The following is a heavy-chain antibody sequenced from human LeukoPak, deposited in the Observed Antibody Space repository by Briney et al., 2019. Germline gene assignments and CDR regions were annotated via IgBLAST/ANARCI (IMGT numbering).Heavy chain of an antibody. J-gene: IGHJ5*02. V-gene: IGHV3-64*01. Sequence: GGSLRLSCAASGLSFSSYAMHWVRQAPGKGLEYVSGVSSNGGSTYYANSVKGRFTISRDNSKNTLYLQMNSLRAEDTAVYYCAKNKGVGATTKDNWFDPWGQGTLVTVSS. CDR3: AKNKGVGATTKDNWFDP. CDR2: VSSNGGST. D-gene: IGHD1-26*01. CDR1: GLSFSSYA.